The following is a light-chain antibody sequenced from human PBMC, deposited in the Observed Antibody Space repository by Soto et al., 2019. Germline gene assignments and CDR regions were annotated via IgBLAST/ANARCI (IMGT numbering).Light chain of an antibody. J-gene: IGLJ2*01. CDR1: SSDVCGYNQ. CDR3: SSYAGSNNLV. V-gene: IGLV2-8*01. Sequence: QSALTQPPSASGSPGQSVTISCTGTSSDVCGYNQVSWYQQHPGKAPKLMIYEVSKRPSGVPDRFSGSKSGNTASLTVSGLQAEDEADYYCSSYAGSNNLVFGGGTQLTVL. CDR2: EVS.